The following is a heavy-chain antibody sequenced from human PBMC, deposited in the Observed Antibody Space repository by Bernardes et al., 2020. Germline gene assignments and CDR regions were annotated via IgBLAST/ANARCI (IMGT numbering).Heavy chain of an antibody. CDR2: MNPKSGYT. J-gene: IGHJ4*02. D-gene: IGHD4-17*01. CDR3: ARVNGDTDY. CDR1: GYTFTSYD. Sequence: ASVKVSCKASGYTFTSYDINWVRQASGQGLEWVGWMNPKSGYTGSAQKFQGRVTMTRDTSISTAYMELSSLRSDDTAIYYCARVNGDTDYWGQGTLVTVSS. V-gene: IGHV1-8*01.